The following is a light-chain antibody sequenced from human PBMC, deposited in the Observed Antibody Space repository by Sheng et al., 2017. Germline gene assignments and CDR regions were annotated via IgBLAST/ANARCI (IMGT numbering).Light chain of an antibody. CDR2: GAS. V-gene: IGKV3-20*01. J-gene: IGKJ4*01. CDR1: QSVSIY. CDR3: QQSDNFPLT. Sequence: EIVLTQSPATLSLSPGERATLSCRASQSVSIYLAWYQQKPGQAPRLLIYGASSRATGITDRFSGSGSGTDFTLTISRLEPEDIATYYCQQSDNFPLTFGGGTKVEIK.